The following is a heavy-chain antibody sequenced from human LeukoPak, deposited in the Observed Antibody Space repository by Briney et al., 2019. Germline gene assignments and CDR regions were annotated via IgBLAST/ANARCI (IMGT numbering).Heavy chain of an antibody. J-gene: IGHJ4*02. CDR2: IHYSGST. CDR3: ARGFYQLLDY. D-gene: IGHD2-2*01. Sequence: SETLSLTCTVSGGSISSYYWSWIRQPPGKGLEWIGYIHYSGSTYYNLSLKSRVTISVDRSKNQFSLKLSSVTAADTAVYYCARGFYQLLDYWGQGTLVTVSS. CDR1: GGSISSYY. V-gene: IGHV4-59*12.